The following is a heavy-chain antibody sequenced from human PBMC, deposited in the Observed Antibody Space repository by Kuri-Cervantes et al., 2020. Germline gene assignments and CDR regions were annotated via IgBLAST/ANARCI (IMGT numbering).Heavy chain of an antibody. CDR3: ARGSSSGWGDYFDY. D-gene: IGHD6-19*01. CDR2: ISSNGGST. Sequence: GGSLRLSCAASGFTFSSYATHWVRQAPGKGLEYVSAISSNGGSTYYADSVKGSFTISRDNSKNSLYLQMNSLRAEDTAVYYCARGSSSGWGDYFDYWGQGTLVTVSS. V-gene: IGHV3-64*02. J-gene: IGHJ4*02. CDR1: GFTFSSYA.